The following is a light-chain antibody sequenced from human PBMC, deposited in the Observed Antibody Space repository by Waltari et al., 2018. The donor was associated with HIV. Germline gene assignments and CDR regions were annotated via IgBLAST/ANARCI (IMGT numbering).Light chain of an antibody. V-gene: IGLV2-14*03. CDR1: SSDARGYNS. CDR3: SSYTSSSTLV. CDR2: YVS. J-gene: IGLJ1*01. Sequence: QSALTQPASVSGSPGPSITISCTGTSSDARGYNSVPWYQQHPGKAPKLMIYYVSNRPSGVSNRFSGSKSGNTASLTISGLQAEDEADYYCSSYTSSSTLVFGTGTKVTVL.